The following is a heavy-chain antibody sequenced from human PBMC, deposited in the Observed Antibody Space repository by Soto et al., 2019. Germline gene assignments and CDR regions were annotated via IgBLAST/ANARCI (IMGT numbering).Heavy chain of an antibody. D-gene: IGHD5-18*01. Sequence: SETLSLTCTISGGSLSSYYWSWIRRPPGMGLEWIASISYSGTTNYNSSLKSRVTISIDTSKNQFSLKFNSVTAADTAVYYCASEGYSYVPSDYWRQAALVTVCS. CDR3: ASEGYSYVPSDY. CDR1: GGSLSSYY. J-gene: IGHJ4*02. V-gene: IGHV4-59*01. CDR2: ISYSGTT.